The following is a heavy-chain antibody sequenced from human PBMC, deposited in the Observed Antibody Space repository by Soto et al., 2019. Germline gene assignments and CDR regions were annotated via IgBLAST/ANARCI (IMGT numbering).Heavy chain of an antibody. V-gene: IGHV4-34*01. D-gene: IGHD2-2*01. Sequence: SETLSLTCAVYGGSFSGYYWSWIRQPPGKGLEWIGEINHSGSTNYNPSLKSRVTISVDTSKNQFSLKLSSVTAADTAVYYCARGPGYCSSTSCYYYYYYGMDVWGQGTTVTVSS. CDR3: ARGPGYCSSTSCYYYYYYGMDV. J-gene: IGHJ6*02. CDR1: GGSFSGYY. CDR2: INHSGST.